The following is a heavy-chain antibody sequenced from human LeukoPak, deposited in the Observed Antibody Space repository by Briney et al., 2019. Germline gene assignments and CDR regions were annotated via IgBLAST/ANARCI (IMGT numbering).Heavy chain of an antibody. V-gene: IGHV3-66*01. Sequence: HPGGSLRLSCAASGFTVSSNYMSWVRQAPGKGLEWVSVIYSGGSTYYADSVKGRFTISRDNSKNTLYLQMNSLRAEDTAVYYCASNSGSYYYGMDVWGQGTTVTASS. J-gene: IGHJ6*02. D-gene: IGHD1-26*01. CDR2: IYSGGST. CDR1: GFTVSSNY. CDR3: ASNSGSYYYGMDV.